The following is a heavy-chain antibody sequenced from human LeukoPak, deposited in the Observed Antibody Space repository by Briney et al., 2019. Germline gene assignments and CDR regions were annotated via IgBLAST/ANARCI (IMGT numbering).Heavy chain of an antibody. V-gene: IGHV3-30*18. CDR2: ISYDGTNK. CDR3: AKSTIAAVGKDYYYAMEA. CDR1: GITFSSFG. D-gene: IGHD6-13*01. J-gene: IGHJ6*02. Sequence: ARSLRLSCAAPGITFSSFGMHWLRQAPGKGLEWVAVISYDGTNKYYADSVKGRLTISRDNSKNTLYLQMHSLRGEDTAVYYCAKSTIAAVGKDYYYAMEAWGQGTTVTVSS.